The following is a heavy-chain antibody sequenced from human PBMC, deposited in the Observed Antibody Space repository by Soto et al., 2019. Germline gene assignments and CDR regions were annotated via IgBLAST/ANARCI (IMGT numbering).Heavy chain of an antibody. Sequence: QVQLVQSGAEVKKPGSSVKVSCKASGGTFSSYTISWVRQAPGQGLEWMGRIIPILGIANYAQKFQGRVTNTADNXTIXPCLAQSSLGSEDTAVHYCASGTATETTYYYGMDDWGQGTTVTVAS. CDR3: ASGTATETTYYYGMDD. V-gene: IGHV1-69*02. J-gene: IGHJ6*02. CDR1: GGTFSSYT. CDR2: IIPILGIA. D-gene: IGHD1-1*01.